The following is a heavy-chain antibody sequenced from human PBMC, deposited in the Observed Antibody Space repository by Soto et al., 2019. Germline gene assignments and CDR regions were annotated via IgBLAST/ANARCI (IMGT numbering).Heavy chain of an antibody. CDR2: IIPIMSVT. J-gene: IGHJ4*02. CDR1: GDTFTSYG. V-gene: IGHV1-69*19. CDR3: ARDQGFFWGGYESLRYFDY. Sequence: QVQLEQSGAEVKKAGSAVKVSCKIFGDTFTSYGYTWMRQAPGQGPEWMGGIIPIMSVTKYAQKFQGRLSISADESITTIFMERTGLTSEDTAMYFCARDQGFFWGGYESLRYFDYWGQGTQITVSS. D-gene: IGHD3-3*01.